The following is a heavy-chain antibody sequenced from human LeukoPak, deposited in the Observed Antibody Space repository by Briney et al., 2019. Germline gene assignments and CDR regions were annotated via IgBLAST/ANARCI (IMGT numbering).Heavy chain of an antibody. D-gene: IGHD1-7*01. CDR1: GFIFSSYA. CDR2: ISYDGSNK. J-gene: IGHJ3*02. Sequence: GRSLRLSCAASGFIFSSYAMHWVRQAPGKGLEWVAVISYDGSNKYYADSVKGRFTISRDNSKNTLYLQMNSLRAEDTAVYYCARAPAELDAFDIWGQGTMVTVSS. V-gene: IGHV3-30*04. CDR3: ARAPAELDAFDI.